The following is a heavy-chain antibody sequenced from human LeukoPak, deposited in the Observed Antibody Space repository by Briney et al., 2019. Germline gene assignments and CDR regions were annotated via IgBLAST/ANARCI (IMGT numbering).Heavy chain of an antibody. CDR2: IDPSDSYT. Sequence: ESLSISCKGSGYSFTSYWISWLRQMPGKGLEWMGRIDPSDSYTNYSPSFQGHVTISADKSISTAYLQWSSLKASDTAMYYCARGSAYYDILIDYWGQGTLVTVSS. CDR1: GYSFTSYW. CDR3: ARGSAYYDILIDY. J-gene: IGHJ4*02. D-gene: IGHD3-9*01. V-gene: IGHV5-10-1*01.